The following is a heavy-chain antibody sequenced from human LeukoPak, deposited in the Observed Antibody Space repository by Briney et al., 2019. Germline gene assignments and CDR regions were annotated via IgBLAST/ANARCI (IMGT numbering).Heavy chain of an antibody. CDR3: ARVYCSGGSCYIDY. D-gene: IGHD2-15*01. CDR1: GYTFTSYG. J-gene: IGHJ4*02. CDR2: ISAYNGNT. V-gene: IGHV1-18*01. Sequence: GASVTVSCKASGYTFTSYGISWVRQAPGQGLEWMGWISAYNGNTNYAQKLQGRVTMTTDTSTSTAYMELRSLRSDDTAVYYCARVYCSGGSCYIDYWGQGTLVTVSS.